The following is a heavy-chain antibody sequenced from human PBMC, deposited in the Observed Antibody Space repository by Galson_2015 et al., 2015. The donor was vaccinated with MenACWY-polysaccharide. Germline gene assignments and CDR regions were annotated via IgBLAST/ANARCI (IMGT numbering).Heavy chain of an antibody. Sequence: SLRLSCAASGFTFSSYGMSWVRQAPGKGLEWVSTISGNGDSTKYADSVKGRLTISRDNSKNTLYLQMNSLRAEDTAVYYCAKANWDSRVWWFFDLWGRGTLVTVSS. CDR3: AKANWDSRVWWFFDL. J-gene: IGHJ2*01. CDR1: GFTFSSYG. V-gene: IGHV3-23*01. D-gene: IGHD7-27*01. CDR2: ISGNGDST.